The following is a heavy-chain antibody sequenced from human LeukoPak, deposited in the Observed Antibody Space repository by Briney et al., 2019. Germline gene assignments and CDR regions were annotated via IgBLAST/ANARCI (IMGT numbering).Heavy chain of an antibody. J-gene: IGHJ6*03. CDR2: IIPIFGTA. V-gene: IGHV1-69*05. D-gene: IGHD3-10*01. CDR1: GGSFSSYA. Sequence: SVKVSCKASGGSFSSYAISWVRQAPGHGLEWMGRIIPIFGTANYAQKFQGRVTITTDESTSTAYMALSILRSEDTAVYYCASSVQFGELHPDYYYYYYMDVWGKGTTVTVSS. CDR3: ASSVQFGELHPDYYYYYYMDV.